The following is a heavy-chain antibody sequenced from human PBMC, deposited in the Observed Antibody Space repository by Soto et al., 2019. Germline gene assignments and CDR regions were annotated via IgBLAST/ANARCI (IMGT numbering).Heavy chain of an antibody. V-gene: IGHV3-23*01. D-gene: IGHD3-22*01. J-gene: IGHJ4*02. CDR2: ISGYGRST. Sequence: GGSLRLSCVASGFTFSIYAMSWLRQAPGKGLEWVSRISGYGRSTWYADSVRGRFNISRDNSKTTLSLQMNSLRAEDTAVYYCAKETHYDSSGPLDYWGQGTLGTVSS. CDR1: GFTFSIYA. CDR3: AKETHYDSSGPLDY.